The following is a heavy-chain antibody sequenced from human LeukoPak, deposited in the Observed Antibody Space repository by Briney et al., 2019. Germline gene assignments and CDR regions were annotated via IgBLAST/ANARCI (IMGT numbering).Heavy chain of an antibody. CDR1: GGSISSGGYY. CDR2: IYYSGST. CDR3: AMDTADSRYYYYYMDV. J-gene: IGHJ6*03. Sequence: SQTLSLTCTVSGGSISSGGYYWSWIRQHPGKGLEWIGYIYYSGSTYYNPSLKSRVTISVDTSKNQFSLKLSSVTAADTAVYYCAMDTADSRYYYYYMDVWGKGTTVTVSS. D-gene: IGHD5-18*01. V-gene: IGHV4-31*03.